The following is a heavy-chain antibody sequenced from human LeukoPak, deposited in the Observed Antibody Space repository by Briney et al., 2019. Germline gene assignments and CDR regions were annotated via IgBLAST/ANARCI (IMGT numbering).Heavy chain of an antibody. V-gene: IGHV3-9*01. CDR2: ISWNSGSI. D-gene: IGHD1-26*01. Sequence: PGGSLRLPCAASGFTFDDYAMHWVRQAPGKGLEWVSGISWNSGSIGYADSVKGRFTISRDNAKNSLYLQMNSLRAEDTALYYCAKDMEWELTYYFDYWGQGTLVTVSS. J-gene: IGHJ4*02. CDR3: AKDMEWELTYYFDY. CDR1: GFTFDDYA.